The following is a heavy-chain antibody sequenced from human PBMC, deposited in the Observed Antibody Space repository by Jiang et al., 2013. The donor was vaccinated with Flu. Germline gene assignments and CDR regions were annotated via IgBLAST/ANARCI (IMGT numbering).Heavy chain of an antibody. J-gene: IGHJ4*02. V-gene: IGHV6-1*01. CDR2: TYYRSKWYN. CDR1: VSSNSAA. Sequence: VSSNSAAWNWIRQSPSRGLEWLGRTYYRSKWYNDYAVSVRSRITINPDTSKNQFSLQLNSVTPEDTAVYYCARLTMIVNRATYFDYWGQGTLVTVSS. D-gene: IGHD3-22*01. CDR3: ARLTMIVNRATYFDY.